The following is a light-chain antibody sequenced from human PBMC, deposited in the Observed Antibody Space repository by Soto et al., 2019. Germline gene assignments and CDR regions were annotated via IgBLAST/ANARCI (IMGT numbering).Light chain of an antibody. CDR2: KAS. Sequence: DIQMSPSPSTLSASVGDRVTITCRPSQSISVWLAWYQQKAGKAPNLLIYKASRLESGVPSRFSGSGSETEFTLTISGLQPGDSATYYCQQYNSYSPTFGQGTKVDIK. CDR1: QSISVW. J-gene: IGKJ1*01. V-gene: IGKV1-5*03. CDR3: QQYNSYSPT.